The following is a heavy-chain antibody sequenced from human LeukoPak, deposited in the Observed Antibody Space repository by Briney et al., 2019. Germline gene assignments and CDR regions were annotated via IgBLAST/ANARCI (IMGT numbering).Heavy chain of an antibody. CDR3: ARDGGQLVQDAFDI. J-gene: IGHJ3*02. CDR1: GFTFSSYS. D-gene: IGHD6-6*01. V-gene: IGHV3-21*01. Sequence: PGGSLRLSCAASGFTFSSYSMNWVRQAPGKGLEWVSSISSSSSYIYYADSVKGRFTISRDNAKNSLYLQMNSLRAEDTAVYYCARDGGQLVQDAFDIWGQGTMVTVSS. CDR2: ISSSSSYI.